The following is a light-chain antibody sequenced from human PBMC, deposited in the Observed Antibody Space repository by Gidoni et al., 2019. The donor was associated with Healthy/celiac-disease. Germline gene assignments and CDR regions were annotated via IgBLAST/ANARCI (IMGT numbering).Light chain of an antibody. CDR3: QQYNNWSYT. CDR1: QSVSSN. V-gene: IGKV3-15*01. CDR2: GAS. J-gene: IGKJ2*01. Sequence: EIVMTQSPATLSVSPGERATLSCRASQSVSSNLAWYQQKPGHAPRLLIYGASTRATGIPARFSGSGSGTEFTLTISSLQSEDCAVYYCQQYNNWSYTFGQGTKLEIK.